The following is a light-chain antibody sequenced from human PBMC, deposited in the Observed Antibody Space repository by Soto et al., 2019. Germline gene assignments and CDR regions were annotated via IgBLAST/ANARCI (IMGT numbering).Light chain of an antibody. CDR2: DAS. CDR3: QQYNGWPIT. Sequence: EIVMTQSPTTLSVSPGERVTLSCRASQNVRRNLAWYQQNPGQAPRLLIYDASTRATDIPARFSGSGSGTEFTLTISSLQSEDFAVYYCQQYNGWPITFGQGTRLEIK. J-gene: IGKJ5*01. V-gene: IGKV3-15*01. CDR1: QNVRRN.